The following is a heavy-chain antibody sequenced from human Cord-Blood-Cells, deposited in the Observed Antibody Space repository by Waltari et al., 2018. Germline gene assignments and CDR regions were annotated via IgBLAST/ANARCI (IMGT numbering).Heavy chain of an antibody. V-gene: IGHV1-69*01. D-gene: IGHD7-27*01. Sequence: QVQLVQSGAEVKEPGSSVKVACKASGGTCSSYAVSRVRQAAGKGLEWMGGIIPIFGTANYAQKFQGRVTITADEATSTAYMELSSLRSEDTAVYYCASRLTGDAFDIWGQGTMVTVSS. CDR3: ASRLTGDAFDI. CDR1: GGTCSSYA. CDR2: IIPIFGTA. J-gene: IGHJ3*02.